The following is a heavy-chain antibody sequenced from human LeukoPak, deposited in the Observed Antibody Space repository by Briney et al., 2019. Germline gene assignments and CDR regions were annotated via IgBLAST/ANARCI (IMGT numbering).Heavy chain of an antibody. CDR1: GFALTGNY. Sequence: GGSLRLSCVVSGFALTGNYMSWIRQAPGKEQEWVAYISSGSYSHYYADSVRGRFTISRDNSKNSLYLEMSDLRVEDTALYYCARGKRTFDPWGQGTLVTVTS. CDR2: ISSGSYSH. V-gene: IGHV3-11*01. J-gene: IGHJ5*02. CDR3: ARGKRTFDP.